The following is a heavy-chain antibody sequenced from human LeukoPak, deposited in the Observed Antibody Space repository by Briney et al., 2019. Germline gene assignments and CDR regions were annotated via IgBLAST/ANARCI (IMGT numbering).Heavy chain of an antibody. CDR3: ATVDYDFWRFDY. CDR2: ISAYNGNT. Sequence: GASVKVSCKASGYTFTCEGISGVRQAPGQGLEWMGWISAYNGNTNYAQKLQGRVTMTTDTSTSTAYMELRSLRSDDTAVYYCATVDYDFWRFDYWGQGTLVTASS. D-gene: IGHD3-3*01. J-gene: IGHJ4*02. CDR1: GYTFTCEG. V-gene: IGHV1-18*01.